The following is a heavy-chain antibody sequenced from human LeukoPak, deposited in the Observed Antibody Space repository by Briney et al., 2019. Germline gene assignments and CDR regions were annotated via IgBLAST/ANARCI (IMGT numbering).Heavy chain of an antibody. D-gene: IGHD5-18*01. Sequence: SETLSLTCTVSGGSISSSSYYWGWIRQPPGKRLEWIGSIYYSGSTYYNPSLKGRVTISVDTSKNQFSLKLSSVTAADTAVYYCASRGYSYGNFDYWGQGTLVTVSS. CDR2: IYYSGST. V-gene: IGHV4-39*01. J-gene: IGHJ4*02. CDR3: ASRGYSYGNFDY. CDR1: GGSISSSSYY.